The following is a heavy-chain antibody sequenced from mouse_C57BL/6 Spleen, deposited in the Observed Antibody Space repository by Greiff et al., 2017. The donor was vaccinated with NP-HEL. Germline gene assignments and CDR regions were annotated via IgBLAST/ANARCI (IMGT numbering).Heavy chain of an antibody. CDR2: INPNNGGT. CDR1: GYTFTDYY. D-gene: IGHD2-4*01. Sequence: VQLQQSGPELVKPGASVKISCKASGYTFTDYYMNWVKQSHGKSLEWIGDINPNNGGTSYNQKFKGKATLTVDKSSSTAYMELRSLTSEDSAVYYCASHDYLYYFDYWGQGTTLTVSS. CDR3: ASHDYLYYFDY. V-gene: IGHV1-26*01. J-gene: IGHJ2*01.